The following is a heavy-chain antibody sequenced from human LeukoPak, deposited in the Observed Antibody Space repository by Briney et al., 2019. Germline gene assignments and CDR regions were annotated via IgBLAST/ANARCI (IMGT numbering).Heavy chain of an antibody. CDR2: IYYSGST. D-gene: IGHD3-3*01. Sequence: SETLSLTCTVSGGSISSYYWSWLRQPPGKGLGWIGYIYYSGSTNYNPSLKSRVAISVDTSKNQFSLTLSSVTAADTAVYYCARGASGWSGYYHYYYYMDVWGKGTTVTVSS. CDR3: ARGASGWSGYYHYYYYMDV. CDR1: GGSISSYY. V-gene: IGHV4-59*01. J-gene: IGHJ6*03.